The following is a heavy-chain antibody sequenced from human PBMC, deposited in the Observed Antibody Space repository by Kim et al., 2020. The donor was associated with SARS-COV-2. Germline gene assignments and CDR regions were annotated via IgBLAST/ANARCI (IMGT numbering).Heavy chain of an antibody. CDR2: ISYDGSNK. Sequence: PGGSLRLSCAASGFTFSAYGMHWVRQAPGKGLEWVAVISYDGSNKFYADSVKGRLTISRDKAKKTVYLQMNSLRDEDTAVYYCVKEKSGEFPRIFDSWGQ. V-gene: IGHV3-30*18. CDR3: VKEKSGEFPRIFDS. CDR1: GFTFSAYG. J-gene: IGHJ4*02. D-gene: IGHD3-10*01.